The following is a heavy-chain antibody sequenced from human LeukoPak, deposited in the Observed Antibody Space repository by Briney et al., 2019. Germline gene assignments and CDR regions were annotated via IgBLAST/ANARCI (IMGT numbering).Heavy chain of an antibody. Sequence: ASVKVSCKASGYTFTSYYMHWVRQAPGQGLEWMGIINPSGGSTSYAQKFQGRVTMTRDTSTSTVYMELSSLRSEDTAVYYCARDTPVTMVRGAQRDYYYYGMDVWGQGTTVTVSS. D-gene: IGHD3-10*01. CDR3: ARDTPVTMVRGAQRDYYYYGMDV. J-gene: IGHJ6*02. CDR2: INPSGGST. CDR1: GYTFTSYY. V-gene: IGHV1-46*01.